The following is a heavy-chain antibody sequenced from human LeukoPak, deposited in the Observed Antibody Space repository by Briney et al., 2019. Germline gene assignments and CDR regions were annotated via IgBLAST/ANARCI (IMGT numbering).Heavy chain of an antibody. CDR2: ISGSGGST. V-gene: IGHV3-23*01. CDR3: TSGVAGNFDY. J-gene: IGHJ4*02. Sequence: GGSRRLPCAASGFTFSSYPMSWVRQAPGKGLEWVSAISGSGGSTYYADSVKDRFTISRDNSKNTLYLQMNSLRAEDTAVYYCTSGVAGNFDYGGQGTVVTVSS. D-gene: IGHD6-19*01. CDR1: GFTFSSYP.